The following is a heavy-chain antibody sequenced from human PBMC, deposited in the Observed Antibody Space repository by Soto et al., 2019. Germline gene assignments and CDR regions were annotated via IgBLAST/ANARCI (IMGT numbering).Heavy chain of an antibody. CDR3: ASFNLPRRGNIDY. CDR1: GFTFSSYA. CDR2: ISYDGSNK. D-gene: IGHD5-12*01. J-gene: IGHJ4*02. Sequence: QVQLVESGGGVVQPGRSLRLSCAASGFTFSSYAMHWVRQAPGKGLEWVAVISYDGSNKYYADSVKGRFTISRDNSKNTLYLQMNSLRAEDTAVYYCASFNLPRRGNIDYWGQGTLVTVSS. V-gene: IGHV3-30-3*01.